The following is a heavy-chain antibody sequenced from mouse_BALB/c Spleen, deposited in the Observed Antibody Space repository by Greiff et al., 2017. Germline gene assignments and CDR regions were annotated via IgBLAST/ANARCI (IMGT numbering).Heavy chain of an antibody. D-gene: IGHD1-1*01. CDR3: ARDPYYYGSSYPDY. V-gene: IGHV3-6*02. Sequence: EVKLQESGPGLVKPSQSLSLTCSVTGYSITSGYYWNWIRQFPGNKLEWMGYISYDGSNNYNPSLKNRISITRDTSKNQFFLKLNSVTTEDTATYYCARDPYYYGSSYPDYWGQGTTLTVSS. J-gene: IGHJ2*01. CDR1: GYSITSGYY. CDR2: ISYDGSN.